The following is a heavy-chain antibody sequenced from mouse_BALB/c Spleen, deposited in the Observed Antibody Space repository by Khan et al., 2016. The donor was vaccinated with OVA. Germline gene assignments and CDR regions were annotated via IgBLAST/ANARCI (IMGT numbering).Heavy chain of an antibody. J-gene: IGHJ3*01. Sequence: VQLKQSGPSLVKPSQILSLTCSVTGDSITNGYSNWIRKFPGNELEYMGYISYSGSTYYNPSLKSRISITRDTSKNQYHLLLNSVTTEDTATSYCARGNFPFTYWGQGTLVTVSA. V-gene: IGHV3-8*02. CDR2: ISYSGST. CDR3: ARGNFPFTY. CDR1: GDSITNGY.